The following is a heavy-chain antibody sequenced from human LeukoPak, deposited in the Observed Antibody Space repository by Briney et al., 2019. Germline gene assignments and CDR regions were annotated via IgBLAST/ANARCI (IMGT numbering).Heavy chain of an antibody. CDR2: IYVDGRTT. J-gene: IGHJ5*02. CDR1: RFTFSNYW. V-gene: IGHV3-74*01. CDR3: IRDFRSADL. Sequence: QTGGSLRLSCVASRFTFSNYWMHWVRQPPGKGLVWVSRIYVDGRTTNYADSVKGRFTISRDNAKNTVYLEMNSLSVEDTATYHCIRDFRSADLWGQGTLVTVTS.